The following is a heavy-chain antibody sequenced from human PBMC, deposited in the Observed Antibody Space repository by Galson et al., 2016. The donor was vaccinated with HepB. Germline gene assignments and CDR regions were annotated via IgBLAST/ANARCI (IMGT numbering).Heavy chain of an antibody. V-gene: IGHV2-5*02. CDR2: IFWDDDK. J-gene: IGHJ6*02. CDR1: GFSLNTSEVG. Sequence: PALVKPTQTLTLTCTFSGFSLNTSEVGVGWVRQPPGKALEWLALIFWDDDKRYSPSLKNRLTITKDTSKNQVVLIMTDMDPVDTGTYYCAHRLGAAGSGKYYYVMDVWGQGTTVTVSS. CDR3: AHRLGAAGSGKYYYVMDV. D-gene: IGHD3-10*01.